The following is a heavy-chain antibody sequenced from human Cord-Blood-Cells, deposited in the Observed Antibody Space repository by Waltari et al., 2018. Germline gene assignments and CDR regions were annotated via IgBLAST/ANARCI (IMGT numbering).Heavy chain of an antibody. CDR1: GFPFSRFW. CDR2: IKQDGSEK. V-gene: IGHV3-7*01. J-gene: IGHJ4*02. D-gene: IGHD5-12*01. Sequence: EVQLVESGGGLVQPGGSLRLACAASGFPFSRFWMSWVRQAPGKGLEWVANIKQDGSEKYYVDSVKGRFTISRDNAKNSLYLQMNSLRAEDTAVYYCARDGGGYDWEFDYWGQGTLVTVSS. CDR3: ARDGGGYDWEFDY.